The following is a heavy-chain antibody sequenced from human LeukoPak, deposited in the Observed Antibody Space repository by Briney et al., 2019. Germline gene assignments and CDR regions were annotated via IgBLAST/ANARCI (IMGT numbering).Heavy chain of an antibody. CDR1: GFTFSSYE. CDR2: IYYSGST. D-gene: IGHD6-19*01. V-gene: IGHV4-59*01. Sequence: LRLSCAASGFTFSSYEMNWVRQAPGKGLEWIGYIYYSGSTNYNPSLKSRVTISVDTSKNQFSLKLSSVTAADTAVYYCARMYSSGWYWFDPWGQRTLVTVSS. J-gene: IGHJ5*02. CDR3: ARMYSSGWYWFDP.